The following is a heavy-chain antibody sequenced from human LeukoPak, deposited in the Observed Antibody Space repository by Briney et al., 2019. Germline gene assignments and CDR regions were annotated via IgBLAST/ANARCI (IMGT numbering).Heavy chain of an antibody. CDR1: GDFISNYY. Sequence: SETLSLTCTVSGDFISNYYWSWVRQLPGKGLEWIGYIYHSGNTNYAPSLRSRVTISVDTSKNQFSLKLFSVTAADTAIYYCARGGGYCSSTSCPLDPWGRGTLVTVSS. CDR2: IYHSGNT. V-gene: IGHV4-59*01. J-gene: IGHJ5*02. D-gene: IGHD2-2*01. CDR3: ARGGGYCSSTSCPLDP.